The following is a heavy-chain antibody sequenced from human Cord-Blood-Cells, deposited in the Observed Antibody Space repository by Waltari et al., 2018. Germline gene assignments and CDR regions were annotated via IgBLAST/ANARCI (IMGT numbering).Heavy chain of an antibody. D-gene: IGHD7-27*01. CDR3: ARQGGLGIKYYFDY. V-gene: IGHV4-39*01. CDR1: GGSISSSSYY. CDR2: IYYSGST. J-gene: IGHJ4*02. Sequence: QLQLQESGPGLVKPSETLSLTCTVSGGSISSSSYYWGWIRQPPGKGREWIGSIYYSGSTYYNPSLKSRVTISVDTSKNQFSLKLSSVTAADTAVYYCARQGGLGIKYYFDYWGQGTLVTVSS.